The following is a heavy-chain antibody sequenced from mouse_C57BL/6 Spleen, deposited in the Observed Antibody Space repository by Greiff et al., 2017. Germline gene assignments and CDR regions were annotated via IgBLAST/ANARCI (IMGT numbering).Heavy chain of an antibody. J-gene: IGHJ3*01. CDR3: ARKYYGSRGFAY. V-gene: IGHV1-26*01. CDR2: INPNNGGT. Sequence: VLLQQSGPELVKPGASVKISCKASGYTFTDYYMNWVKQSHGKSLEWIGDINPNNGGTSYNQKFKGKATLTVDKSSSTAYMELRSLTSEDSAVYYCARKYYGSRGFAYWGQGTLVTVSA. D-gene: IGHD1-1*01. CDR1: GYTFTDYY.